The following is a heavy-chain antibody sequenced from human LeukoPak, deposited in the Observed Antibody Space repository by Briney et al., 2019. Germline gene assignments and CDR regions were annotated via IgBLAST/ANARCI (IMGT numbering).Heavy chain of an antibody. CDR1: GGTFSSYA. D-gene: IGHD2-2*01. Sequence: SVKVSCKASGGTFSSYAISWVRQAPGQGLEWMGGIIPIFGTANYAQKFQGRVTITTDESTSTAYMELSSLRSEDTAVYFCARGARGYWSSTSCYGRYYYYYYMDVWGKGTTVTVSS. CDR3: ARGARGYWSSTSCYGRYYYYYYMDV. CDR2: IIPIFGTA. J-gene: IGHJ6*03. V-gene: IGHV1-69*05.